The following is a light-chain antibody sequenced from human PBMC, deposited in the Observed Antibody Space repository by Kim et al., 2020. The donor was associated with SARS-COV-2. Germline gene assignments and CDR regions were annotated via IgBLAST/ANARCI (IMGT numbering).Light chain of an antibody. J-gene: IGKJ2*01. CDR2: WAS. CDR1: QSVLYTSNSKNF. V-gene: IGKV4-1*01. CDR3: QQYYAIPYV. Sequence: DIVMTQSPDSLAVSLGERATINCKSSQSVLYTSNSKNFLAWYQQRPGQPPRLLIYWASTRESGVPDRFSGNGSGTDFTLTISSLQAEDVAVYYCQQYYAIPYVFGQGTKLEI.